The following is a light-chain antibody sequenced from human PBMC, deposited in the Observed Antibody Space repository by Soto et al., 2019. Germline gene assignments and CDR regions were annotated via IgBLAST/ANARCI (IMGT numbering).Light chain of an antibody. V-gene: IGKV3-20*01. Sequence: EIVLTQSPGTLSLSPGERATLSCRASQSVSSSYLAWYQQKPGQAPRLLIYGASSRATGIPDRFSGSGSGTEFNLTISSLQSEDFAIYYCRHYNNWPPETFGQGTKV. CDR3: RHYNNWPPET. J-gene: IGKJ1*01. CDR2: GAS. CDR1: QSVSSSY.